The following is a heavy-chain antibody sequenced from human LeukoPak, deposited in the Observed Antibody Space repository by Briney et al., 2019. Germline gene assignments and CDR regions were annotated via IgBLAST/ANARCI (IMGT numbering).Heavy chain of an antibody. D-gene: IGHD3-16*02. CDR2: INPNSGGT. CDR3: ARRSGIYDYVWGSYRYTTPFDY. V-gene: IGHV1-2*02. Sequence: ASVKVSCKASGYTFTGYYMHWVRQAPGQGLEWMGWINPNSGGTNYAQKFQGRVTMTRDTSISTAHMELSRLRSDDTAVYYCARRSGIYDYVWGSYRYTTPFDYWGQGTLVTVSS. J-gene: IGHJ4*02. CDR1: GYTFTGYY.